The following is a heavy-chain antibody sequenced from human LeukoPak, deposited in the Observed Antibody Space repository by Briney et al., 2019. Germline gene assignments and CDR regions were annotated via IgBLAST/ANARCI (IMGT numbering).Heavy chain of an antibody. D-gene: IGHD4-17*01. J-gene: IGHJ5*02. CDR2: ISYDGSNK. CDR1: GFTFSSYG. V-gene: IGHV3-30*18. CDR3: AKVNGDYLSWFDP. Sequence: GGSLRLSCAASGFTFSSYGMHWVRQAPGKGLEWVAVISYDGSNKYYADSVKGRFTISRDNSKNTLYLQMNSLRAEDTAVYYCAKVNGDYLSWFDPWGQGTLVTVSS.